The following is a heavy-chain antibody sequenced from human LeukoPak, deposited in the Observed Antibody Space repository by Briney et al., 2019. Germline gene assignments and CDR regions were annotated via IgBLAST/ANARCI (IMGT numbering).Heavy chain of an antibody. D-gene: IGHD3-9*01. Sequence: ASVKVSCKASGGTFSSYAISWVRQAPGQRLEWMGWINPNSGGTTYAPKFRGRVTMTRDTSISTVYMELTNLRSDDTAVYYCAREREGLYDILTGYFGYWGQGTLVAVSS. J-gene: IGHJ4*02. CDR3: AREREGLYDILTGYFGY. CDR2: INPNSGGT. V-gene: IGHV1-2*02. CDR1: GGTFSSYA.